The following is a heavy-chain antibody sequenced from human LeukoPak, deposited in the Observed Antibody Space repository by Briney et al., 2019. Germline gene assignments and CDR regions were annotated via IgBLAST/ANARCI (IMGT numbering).Heavy chain of an antibody. Sequence: PGGSLRLSCAASGFTFSSHWMYWVRQAPGKGLEWVANIKQDGSETFYVDSVKGRFTVSRDNAKNSLYLQMNSLRAEDTAVYYCARVGIRGIAAAGNHGMDVWGQGTTVTVSS. J-gene: IGHJ6*02. CDR1: GFTFSSHW. CDR2: IKQDGSET. V-gene: IGHV3-7*02. D-gene: IGHD6-13*01. CDR3: ARVGIRGIAAAGNHGMDV.